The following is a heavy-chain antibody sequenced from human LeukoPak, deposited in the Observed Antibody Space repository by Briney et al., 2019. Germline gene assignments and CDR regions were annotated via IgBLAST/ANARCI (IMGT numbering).Heavy chain of an antibody. CDR2: IKQDGSEK. J-gene: IGHJ4*02. D-gene: IGHD2-8*01. Sequence: GGSLRLSCAASGFIFSGHAMNWVRQVPGKGLEWVANIKQDGSEKYYVDSVKGRFTISRDNARNSLYLQMNSLRAEDTAVYYCARNGPFDFWGQGTLVTVSS. V-gene: IGHV3-7*01. CDR3: ARNGPFDF. CDR1: GFIFSGHA.